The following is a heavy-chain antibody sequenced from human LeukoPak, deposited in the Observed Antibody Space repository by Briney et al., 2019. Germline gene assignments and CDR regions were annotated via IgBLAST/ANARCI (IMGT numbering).Heavy chain of an antibody. Sequence: ASVKVSCKASGYTFTSYAMNWVRQAPGQGLEWMGWINTNTGKPTYAQGLTGRFVFSLDTSVSTAYLQISSLKAEDTAVYYCARGPVYYYDSSGYYIDYWGQGTLVTVSS. CDR3: ARGPVYYYDSSGYYIDY. V-gene: IGHV7-4-1*02. D-gene: IGHD3-22*01. CDR1: GYTFTSYA. CDR2: INTNTGKP. J-gene: IGHJ4*02.